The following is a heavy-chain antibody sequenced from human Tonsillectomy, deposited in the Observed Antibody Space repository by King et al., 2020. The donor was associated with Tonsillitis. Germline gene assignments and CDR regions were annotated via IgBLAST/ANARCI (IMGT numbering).Heavy chain of an antibody. J-gene: IGHJ6*02. Sequence: HVQLVQSGAEVKKPGSSVKVSCKASGGTFSSHVIGWVRQAPGQGLEWMGGILPIFGTANYAQKFQGRVTITADESTSTAYMELSSLRSADTAVYYCARPPITLVRGVVDGMDVWGQGTTVTVSS. CDR1: GGTFSSHV. V-gene: IGHV1-69*01. CDR2: ILPIFGTA. D-gene: IGHD3-10*01. CDR3: ARPPITLVRGVVDGMDV.